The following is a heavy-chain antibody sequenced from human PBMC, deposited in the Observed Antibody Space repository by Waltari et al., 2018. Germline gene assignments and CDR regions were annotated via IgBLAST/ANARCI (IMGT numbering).Heavy chain of an antibody. V-gene: IGHV3-9*01. J-gene: IGHJ6*02. CDR3: AKDSGRNSGWRMDV. D-gene: IGHD6-19*01. CDR1: GFTFDDYA. Sequence: EVQLVESGGGLVQPGRSLRLSCAASGFTFDDYAMHWVRQAPGKVLEWVSGISWNGGSRGYADSVKDRFTISRDKAKNSLYRQMNSLRAEDTALYYCAKDSGRNSGWRMDVWGQGTTVTVSS. CDR2: ISWNGGSR.